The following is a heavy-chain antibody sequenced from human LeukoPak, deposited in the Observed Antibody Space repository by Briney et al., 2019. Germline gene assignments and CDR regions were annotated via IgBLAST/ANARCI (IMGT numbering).Heavy chain of an antibody. D-gene: IGHD1-14*01. CDR3: IVVVEPPDSDGFDV. J-gene: IGHJ3*01. CDR1: GFTLGNSW. Sequence: GGSLRLSCAASGFTLGNSWVRWVRQAPGKGPVWVSLINAGGSTTSYADSVKGRFTISRDNARSTLSLEMNSLTIEDTAVYYCIVVVEPPDSDGFDVWGQGTMITVSS. V-gene: IGHV3-74*01. CDR2: INAGGSTT.